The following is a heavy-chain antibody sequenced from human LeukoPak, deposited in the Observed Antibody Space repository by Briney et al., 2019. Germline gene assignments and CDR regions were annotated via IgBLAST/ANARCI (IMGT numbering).Heavy chain of an antibody. CDR3: EREGGGIPLWFPFFDY. CDR2: IYYSGSP. D-gene: IGHD5-18*01. CDR1: GGSISSYY. V-gene: IGHV4-59*12. Sequence: SETLSLTCTVSGGSISSYYWSWIRQPPGKGLEWIGNIYYSGSPYYNPSLKSRVTIPVDTSKNQLYLKLSSVTAADTAVYYCEREGGGIPLWFPFFDYWGQGTLVTVSS. J-gene: IGHJ4*02.